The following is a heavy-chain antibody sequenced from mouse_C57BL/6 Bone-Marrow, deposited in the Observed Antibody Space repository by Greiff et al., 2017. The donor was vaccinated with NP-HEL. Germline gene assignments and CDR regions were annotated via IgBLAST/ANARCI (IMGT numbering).Heavy chain of an antibody. J-gene: IGHJ1*03. V-gene: IGHV5-17*01. CDR2: ISSGSSTI. CDR1: GFTFSDYG. D-gene: IGHD1-1*01. CDR3: ARYYYYGSSYGGYFDV. Sequence: EVHLVESGGGLVKPGGSLKLSCAASGFTFSDYGMHWVRQAPEKGLEWVAYISSGSSTIYYADTVKGRFTISRDNAKNTLFLQMTSLRSEDTAMYYCARYYYYGSSYGGYFDVWGTGTTVTVSS.